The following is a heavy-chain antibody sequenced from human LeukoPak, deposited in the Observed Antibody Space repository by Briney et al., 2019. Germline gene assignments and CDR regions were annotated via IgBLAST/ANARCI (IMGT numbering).Heavy chain of an antibody. Sequence: SETLSLTCTVSGGYVSSGSYYWSWIRQPPGGGLEWIAYIHYSGSAAYNPSIKSRVTISRDMSTNQFSRIMTSVTAADTAVYFCARDMGAPDYGSYSVDYWGQGTLVTVSS. J-gene: IGHJ4*02. CDR3: ARDMGAPDYGSYSVDY. V-gene: IGHV4-61*01. CDR1: GGYVSSGSYY. D-gene: IGHD4-23*01. CDR2: IHYSGSA.